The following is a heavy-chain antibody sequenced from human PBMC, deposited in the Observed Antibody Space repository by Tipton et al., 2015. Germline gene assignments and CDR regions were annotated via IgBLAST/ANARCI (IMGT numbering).Heavy chain of an antibody. CDR1: GGSISSYY. D-gene: IGHD2-15*01. Sequence: TLSLTCTVSGGSISSYYWTWIRQPPGKGLEWIGYIYHTGSTIYNPSLKSRVTISLDRSKNQFSLRLTSVTAADTAMYYCARDAGIVAAPSRYFQYWGQGTLVTVSS. CDR3: ARDAGIVAAPSRYFQY. V-gene: IGHV4-59*12. J-gene: IGHJ1*01. CDR2: IYHTGST.